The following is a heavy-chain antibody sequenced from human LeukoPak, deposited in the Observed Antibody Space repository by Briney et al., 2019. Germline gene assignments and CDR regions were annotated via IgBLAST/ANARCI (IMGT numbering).Heavy chain of an antibody. CDR1: GFTFSSYG. CDR2: ISSSSSYI. Sequence: GGSLRLSCAASGFTFSSYGMNWVRQAPGKGLEWVSSISSSSSYIYYADSVKGRFTISRDNAKNSLYLQMNSLRAEDTAVYYCARGLWFGEGDYYGMDVWGQGTTVTVSS. V-gene: IGHV3-21*01. CDR3: ARGLWFGEGDYYGMDV. D-gene: IGHD3-10*01. J-gene: IGHJ6*02.